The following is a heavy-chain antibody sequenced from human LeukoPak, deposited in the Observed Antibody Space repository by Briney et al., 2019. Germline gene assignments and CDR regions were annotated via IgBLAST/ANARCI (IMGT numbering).Heavy chain of an antibody. J-gene: IGHJ4*02. V-gene: IGHV4-4*02. CDR2: IYHSGST. CDR1: GGSTSSSNW. Sequence: SGTLSLTRAVSGGSTSSSNWWSWVRQPPGKGLEWIGEIYHSGSTNYNPSLKSRVTISVDKSKNQFSLKLSSVTAADTAVYYCARGGVLLWFGESHFDYWGQGTLVTVSS. D-gene: IGHD3-10*01. CDR3: ARGGVLLWFGESHFDY.